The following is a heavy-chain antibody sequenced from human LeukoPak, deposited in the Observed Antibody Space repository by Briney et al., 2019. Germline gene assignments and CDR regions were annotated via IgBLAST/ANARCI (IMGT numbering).Heavy chain of an antibody. D-gene: IGHD2-2*02. Sequence: ASVKVSCKASGYTFTGYYMHWVRQAPGQGLEWMGWINPNSGGTNYAQKFQGRVTMTRDTSISTAYMELSRMRSDDTAVYYCARGISPGIGYCSSTSCYRVDYWGQGTLVTVSS. V-gene: IGHV1-2*02. CDR1: GYTFTGYY. J-gene: IGHJ4*02. CDR2: INPNSGGT. CDR3: ARGISPGIGYCSSTSCYRVDY.